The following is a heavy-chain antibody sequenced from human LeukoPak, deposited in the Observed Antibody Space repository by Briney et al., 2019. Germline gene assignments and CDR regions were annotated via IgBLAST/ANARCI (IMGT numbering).Heavy chain of an antibody. V-gene: IGHV3-21*01. D-gene: IGHD3-10*01. CDR3: ARNLIGERGDY. CDR1: GFTFSSYS. CDR2: IRSSSSYI. Sequence: GGSLRLSCAASGFTFSSYSMNWVRQAPGKGLEWVSSIRSSSSYIYYADSVKGRFTISRDNAKNSLYLQMNSLRAEDTAVYYCARNLIGERGDYWGQGTLVTVSS. J-gene: IGHJ4*02.